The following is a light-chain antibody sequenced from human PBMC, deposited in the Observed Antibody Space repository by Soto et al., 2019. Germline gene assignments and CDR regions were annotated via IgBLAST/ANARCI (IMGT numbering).Light chain of an antibody. CDR3: QQYYSYPIT. V-gene: IGKV1-8*01. J-gene: IGKJ5*01. Sequence: ALRMTQSPSSLSASTGDRVTITCRASQGISSYLAWYQQKPGKAPKLLSYAASTLQSGVPSRFSGSGSGTDVTLTSTCLQSEDFATYYCQQYYSYPITFGQGTRLESK. CDR2: AAS. CDR1: QGISSY.